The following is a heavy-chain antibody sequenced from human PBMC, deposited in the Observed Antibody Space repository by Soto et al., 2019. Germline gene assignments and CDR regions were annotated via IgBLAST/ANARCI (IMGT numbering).Heavy chain of an antibody. V-gene: IGHV4-59*01. CDR1: GGSISSYY. Sequence: SETLSLTCTVSGGSISSYYWSWIRQPPGKGLEWIGYIYYSGITNYNPSLKSRVTISVDTSKNQFSLKLSSVTAADTAVYYCARYYDSSGYSKRYFDYWGQGTLVTVSS. J-gene: IGHJ4*02. CDR2: IYYSGIT. D-gene: IGHD3-22*01. CDR3: ARYYDSSGYSKRYFDY.